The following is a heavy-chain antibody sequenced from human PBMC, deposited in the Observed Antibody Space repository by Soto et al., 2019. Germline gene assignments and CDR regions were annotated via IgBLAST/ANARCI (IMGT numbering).Heavy chain of an antibody. Sequence: QVQLVQSGAEVKKPGASVKVSCKASGYTFTSYGISWVRQALGQGLEWMGWISAYNGNTNYAQKLQGRVTMTTDTSTSTAYMELRSLRSDDTAVYYCARVSGEEIPPSSGWYRDDYWGQGTLVTVSS. CDR3: ARVSGEEIPPSSGWYRDDY. D-gene: IGHD6-19*01. CDR2: ISAYNGNT. J-gene: IGHJ4*02. V-gene: IGHV1-18*01. CDR1: GYTFTSYG.